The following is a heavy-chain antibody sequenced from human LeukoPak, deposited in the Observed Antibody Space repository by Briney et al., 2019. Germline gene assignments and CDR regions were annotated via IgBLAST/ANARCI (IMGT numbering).Heavy chain of an antibody. Sequence: GGSLRLSCAASGFTFSSYVMHWVRQAPGKGLEWVAFIRYDGSNKYYADSVKGRFTISRDNSKNTLYLQMNSLRAEDTAVYYYAKDQVRGVDYYYYGMDVWGQGTTVTVSS. D-gene: IGHD3-10*01. CDR3: AKDQVRGVDYYYYGMDV. CDR1: GFTFSSYV. V-gene: IGHV3-30*02. CDR2: IRYDGSNK. J-gene: IGHJ6*02.